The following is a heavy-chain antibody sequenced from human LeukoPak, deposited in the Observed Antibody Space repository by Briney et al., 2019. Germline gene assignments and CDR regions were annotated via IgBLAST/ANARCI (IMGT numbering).Heavy chain of an antibody. CDR2: ISSSSSYI. D-gene: IGHD2-2*01. V-gene: IGHV3-21*01. CDR3: VKGSRDHTYYYYYMDV. J-gene: IGHJ6*03. Sequence: GGSLRLSCAASGFTFSSYSMNWVRQAPGKGLEWVSSISSSSSYIYYADSVKGRFTISRDNAKNSLYLQMNSLRAEDTAVYYCVKGSRDHTYYYYYMDVWGKGTTVTVSS. CDR1: GFTFSSYS.